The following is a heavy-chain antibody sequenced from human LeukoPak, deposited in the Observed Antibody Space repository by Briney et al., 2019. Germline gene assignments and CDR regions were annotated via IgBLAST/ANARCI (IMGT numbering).Heavy chain of an antibody. D-gene: IGHD5-18*01. CDR3: AKVIGIQLWLLFFDH. CDR2: ISGSGGST. V-gene: IGHV3-23*01. CDR1: GFTFSSYW. J-gene: IGHJ4*02. Sequence: QTGGSLRLSCAASGFTFSSYWMSWVRQAPGKGLEWVSAISGSGGSTYYADSVKGRFTISRDNFKNTLYLQMNSLRAEDTAVYYCAKVIGIQLWLLFFDHWGQGTLVTVSS.